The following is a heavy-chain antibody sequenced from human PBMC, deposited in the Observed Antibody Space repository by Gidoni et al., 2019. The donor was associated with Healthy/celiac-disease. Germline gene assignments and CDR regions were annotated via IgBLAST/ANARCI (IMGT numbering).Heavy chain of an antibody. Sequence: QVQLQQWGAGLLKPSETLSLTCAVYGGSFRGYCWSWIRQPPGKGLEWIGEINHSGSTNYNPSLKSRVTISVDTSKNQFSLKLSSVTAADTAVYYCARGQVFRTARQGLGNNWFDPWGQGTLVTVSS. J-gene: IGHJ5*02. CDR3: ARGQVFRTARQGLGNNWFDP. CDR1: GGSFRGYC. CDR2: INHSGST. V-gene: IGHV4-34*01. D-gene: IGHD6-6*01.